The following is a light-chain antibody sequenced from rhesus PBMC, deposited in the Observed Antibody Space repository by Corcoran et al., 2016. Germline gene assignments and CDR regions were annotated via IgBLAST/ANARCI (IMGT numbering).Light chain of an antibody. CDR3: QQGYGAPFT. Sequence: DIQMTQSPSSLSASVGDSVTITCRANQDISNNLAWYQQKPGKVPNLLFYYASTLQTGVPSRVSGSGSGTDFTLTISSLQPEDFATYYCQQGYGAPFTFGPGTKLDIK. CDR1: QDISNN. V-gene: IGKV1S15*01. CDR2: YAS. J-gene: IGKJ3*01.